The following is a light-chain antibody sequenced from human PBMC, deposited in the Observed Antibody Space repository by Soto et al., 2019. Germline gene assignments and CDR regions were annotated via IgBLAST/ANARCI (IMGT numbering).Light chain of an antibody. J-gene: IGKJ5*01. CDR2: AAS. CDR1: QTIGSH. Sequence: DIQITHSPSSLSASILYRVTITCRAGQTIGSHLNWYQQKPGKAPKLLIFAASNLQSGVPSRFSGSGSGTDFTLTINSLQPEDFASYYCQQTYTGANFGQGTRLEIK. CDR3: QQTYTGAN. V-gene: IGKV1-39*01.